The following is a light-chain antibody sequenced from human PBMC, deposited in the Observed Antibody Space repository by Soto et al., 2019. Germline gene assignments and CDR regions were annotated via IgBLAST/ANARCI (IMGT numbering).Light chain of an antibody. V-gene: IGKV1-39*01. J-gene: IGKJ1*01. CDR2: GAS. Sequence: DIQMTQSPSSLSASVGDRVTITCRASQSISSYLNWYQQKPGKAPKLLIYGASSLQSGVPSRFSGSGSGTDFTLTISSLQPEDFATYYCQQYNTYWTFGPGTKVDIK. CDR1: QSISSY. CDR3: QQYNTYWT.